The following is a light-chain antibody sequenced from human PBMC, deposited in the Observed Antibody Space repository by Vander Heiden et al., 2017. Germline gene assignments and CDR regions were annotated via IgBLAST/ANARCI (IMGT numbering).Light chain of an antibody. V-gene: IGLV3-19*01. CDR2: GKN. J-gene: IGLJ2*01. CDR1: SLRSYY. Sequence: SSELAQDPGGDGALGQAVRITCQGDSLRSYYASWYQQKPGQAPVLVIYGKNNRPSGIPDRFSGSSSGNTASLTITGAEAEDEADYSCNSRDSSGNHLVFGGGTKLT. CDR3: NSRDSSGNHLV.